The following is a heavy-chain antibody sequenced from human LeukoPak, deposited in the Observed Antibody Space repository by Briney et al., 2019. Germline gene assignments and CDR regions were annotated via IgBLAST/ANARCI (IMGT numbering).Heavy chain of an antibody. V-gene: IGHV3-23*01. CDR2: ISDTGGNT. J-gene: IGHJ4*02. Sequence: GVSLRLSCAASGFTFSTYAMSRVRQTPERGLEGVSAISDTGGNTFYADSVKGRFTISRDNSKTTLYLQINSLRAEDTAIYYCAKGRTNDYWGQGTLVTVSS. CDR1: GFTFSTYA. CDR3: AKGRTNDY.